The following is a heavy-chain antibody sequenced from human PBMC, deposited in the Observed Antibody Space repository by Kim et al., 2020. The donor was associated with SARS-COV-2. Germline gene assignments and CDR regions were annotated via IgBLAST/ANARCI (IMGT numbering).Heavy chain of an antibody. J-gene: IGHJ4*02. Sequence: SYSSSVRGRFTISRDNSKSTLYLHVGSLRPEDTAIYYCARDDYGDYSFDYWGQGTLVAVSS. V-gene: IGHV3-64*01. CDR3: ARDDYGDYSFDY. D-gene: IGHD4-17*01.